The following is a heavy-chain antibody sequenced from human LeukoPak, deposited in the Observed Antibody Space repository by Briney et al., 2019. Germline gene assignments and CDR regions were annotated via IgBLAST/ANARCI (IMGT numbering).Heavy chain of an antibody. J-gene: IGHJ4*02. CDR2: IIPIFGTA. CDR1: GGTFSSYA. D-gene: IGHD3-22*01. Sequence: ASVKVSCKASGGTFSSYAISWVRQAPGQGLEWMGGIIPIFGTANYAQKFQGRVTITADESTSTAYMELSSLRSEDTAVYYCARWGRNYYESSGYHAGFDYWGQGTLVTVSS. CDR3: ARWGRNYYESSGYHAGFDY. V-gene: IGHV1-69*13.